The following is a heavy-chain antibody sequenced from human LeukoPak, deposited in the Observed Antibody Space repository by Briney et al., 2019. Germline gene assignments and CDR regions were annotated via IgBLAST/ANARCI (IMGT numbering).Heavy chain of an antibody. CDR2: IKQDGSEK. Sequence: GGSLRLSCAASGFTFSSYWMSWVRQAPGKGLEWVANIKQDGSEKYYADSVKGRFTISRDNSKNTLYLQMNSLRAEDTAVYYCAKVSRTYFDYWGQGTLATVSS. V-gene: IGHV3-7*01. CDR3: AKVSRTYFDY. J-gene: IGHJ4*02. CDR1: GFTFSSYW. D-gene: IGHD1-14*01.